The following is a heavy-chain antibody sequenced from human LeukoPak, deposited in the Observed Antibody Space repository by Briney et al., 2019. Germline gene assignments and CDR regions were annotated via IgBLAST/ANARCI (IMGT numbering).Heavy chain of an antibody. Sequence: GGSLRLSCAASGFTFDDYAMHWVRQAPGKGLEWVSGISWNSGSIGYADSVKGRFTISRDNAKNSLYLQMSSLRAEDTALYYCAKDLSSSWAYFDYWGQGTLVTVSS. CDR2: ISWNSGSI. CDR1: GFTFDDYA. V-gene: IGHV3-9*01. D-gene: IGHD6-13*01. J-gene: IGHJ4*02. CDR3: AKDLSSSWAYFDY.